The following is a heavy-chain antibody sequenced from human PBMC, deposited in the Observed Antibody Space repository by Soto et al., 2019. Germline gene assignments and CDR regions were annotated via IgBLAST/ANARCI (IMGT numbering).Heavy chain of an antibody. D-gene: IGHD3-9*01. V-gene: IGHV3-23*01. J-gene: IGHJ4*02. CDR3: ATSFRYFDN. CDR2: ISGTASRT. Sequence: EVQLLESGGGLVLPGGSLRLSCAGSGFTPTTTPLSWVRQPPGKGLEWVTTISGTASRTYYVDFVKGRFFISRDNSKNTVTLQVNKLTLDDTAVYYCATSFRYFDNWGQGTRVTVSS. CDR1: GFTPTTTP.